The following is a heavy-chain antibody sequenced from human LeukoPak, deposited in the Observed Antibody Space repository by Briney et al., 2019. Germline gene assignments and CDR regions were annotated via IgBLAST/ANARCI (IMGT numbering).Heavy chain of an antibody. CDR3: AKGDYYYDSSGYYLRGYFDY. V-gene: IGHV3-23*01. CDR1: GSTFSTYA. Sequence: GGSLRLSCAASGSTFSTYAMSWVRQAPGKGLEWVSAISNSADITFYADSVKGRFTISRDNSKNTLYLQMNSLRAEDTAVYYCAKGDYYYDSSGYYLRGYFDYWGQGILVTVSS. J-gene: IGHJ4*02. D-gene: IGHD3-22*01. CDR2: ISNSADIT.